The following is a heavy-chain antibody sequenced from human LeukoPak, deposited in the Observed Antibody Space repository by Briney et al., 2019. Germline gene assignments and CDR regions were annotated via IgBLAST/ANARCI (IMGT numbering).Heavy chain of an antibody. CDR2: IYPGDSDT. V-gene: IGHV5-51*01. J-gene: IGHJ6*03. CDR1: GYSFTSYW. Sequence: GESLKISCKGSGYSFTSYWIGWVRQMPGKGLEWMGIIYPGDSDTRYSPSFQGQVTISADKSISTAYLQWSSLKASDTAMYYCARVLTGYSYYYYYYMDVWGKGTTVTVSS. D-gene: IGHD3-9*01. CDR3: ARVLTGYSYYYYYYMDV.